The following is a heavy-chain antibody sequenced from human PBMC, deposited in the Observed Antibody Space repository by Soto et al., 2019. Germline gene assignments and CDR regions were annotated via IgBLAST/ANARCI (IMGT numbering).Heavy chain of an antibody. Sequence: EVRLLESGGGLVQPGGSLRLPCAASGFTFSVYAMSWVRQAPGKGLEWVSGISGSGDSTHYADSVKGRFTVSRDNSKSMLYLQTNSLRAEDTAIYYCAKALYGGFTYWGQGTLVTVSS. CDR2: ISGSGDST. D-gene: IGHD3-10*01. CDR1: GFTFSVYA. V-gene: IGHV3-23*01. CDR3: AKALYGGFTY. J-gene: IGHJ4*02.